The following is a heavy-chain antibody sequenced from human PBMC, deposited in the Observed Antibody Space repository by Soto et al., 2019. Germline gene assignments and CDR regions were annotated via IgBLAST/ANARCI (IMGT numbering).Heavy chain of an antibody. V-gene: IGHV3-33*01. J-gene: IGHJ4*02. D-gene: IGHD6-13*01. CDR1: GFTFSSYG. Sequence: GGSLRLSCAASGFTFSSYGMHWVRQAPGKGLEWVAVIWYDGSNKYYADSVKGRFTISRDNSKNTLYLQMNSLRAEDTAVYYCARDVGSSWYFGEFDYWGQGTLVTVSS. CDR3: ARDVGSSWYFGEFDY. CDR2: IWYDGSNK.